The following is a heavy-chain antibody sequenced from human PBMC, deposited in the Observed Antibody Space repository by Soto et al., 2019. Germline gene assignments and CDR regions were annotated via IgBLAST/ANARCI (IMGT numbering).Heavy chain of an antibody. V-gene: IGHV1-69*02. CDR2: IIPILGIA. Sequence: SVKVSCKASGGTFSSYTISWVRQAPGQRLEWMGRIIPILGIANYAQKFQGRVTITADKSTSTAYMELSSLRSEDTAVYYCASLLRISPIRSVDYWGQGTLVTVSS. CDR1: GGTFSSYT. J-gene: IGHJ4*02. D-gene: IGHD3-3*01. CDR3: ASLLRISPIRSVDY.